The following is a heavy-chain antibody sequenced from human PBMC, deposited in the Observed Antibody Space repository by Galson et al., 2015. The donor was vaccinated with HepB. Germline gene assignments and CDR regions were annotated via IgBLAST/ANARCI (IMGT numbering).Heavy chain of an antibody. D-gene: IGHD1-7*01. V-gene: IGHV1-2*04. CDR3: ARGGAGTTVGSYYYGMDV. J-gene: IGHJ6*02. Sequence: SVKGEGKASGYTFTGYHMHWVRQAPGQGLEWMGWINPNSGGTNYAQKFQGWVTMTRDTSISTAYMELSRLRSDDTAVYYCARGGAGTTVGSYYYGMDVWGQGTTVTVSS. CDR1: GYTFTGYH. CDR2: INPNSGGT.